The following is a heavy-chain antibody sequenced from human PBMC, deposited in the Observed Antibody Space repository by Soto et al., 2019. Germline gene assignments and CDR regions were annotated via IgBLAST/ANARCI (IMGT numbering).Heavy chain of an antibody. CDR1: GFTFSSYA. D-gene: IGHD1-26*01. V-gene: IGHV3-23*01. CDR3: AKAGIYGHDAFDI. J-gene: IGHJ3*02. Sequence: EVQLLESGGGLVQPGGSLRLSCAASGFTFSSYAMSWVRQAPGKGLEWVSAISGSGGSTYYADSAKGRFTISRDNSKNTLYLQMNSLRAEDTAVYYCAKAGIYGHDAFDIWGQGTMVTVSS. CDR2: ISGSGGST.